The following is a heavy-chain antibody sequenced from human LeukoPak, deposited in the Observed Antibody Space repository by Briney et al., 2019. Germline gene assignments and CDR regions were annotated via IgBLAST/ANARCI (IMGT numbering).Heavy chain of an antibody. CDR2: MNPNSGKT. CDR1: GYTFTSYD. CDR3: ERDCSTPISYTRFDY. Sequence: GASVKVSCKASGYTFTSYDINWVGQATGQGVEWRGWMNPNSGKTGYAQKFQGRVTINRETSIRKAYMELSGRRDRETGGGLFERDCSTPISYTRFDYWGQGTLVTVSS. J-gene: IGHJ4*02. V-gene: IGHV1-8*01. D-gene: IGHD2-2*02.